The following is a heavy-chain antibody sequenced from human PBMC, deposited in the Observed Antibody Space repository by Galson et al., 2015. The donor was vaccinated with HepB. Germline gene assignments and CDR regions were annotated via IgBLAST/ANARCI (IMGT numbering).Heavy chain of an antibody. D-gene: IGHD4-11*01. CDR2: IYPGDSDT. CDR3: ARNLITTVTTPGYYYGMDV. J-gene: IGHJ6*02. V-gene: IGHV5-51*01. Sequence: QSGAEVKKPGESLKISCKGSGYSFTSYWIGWVRQMPGKGLEWMGIIYPGDSDTRYSPSFQGQVTISADKSIGTAYLQWSSLKASDTAMYYCARNLITTVTTPGYYYGMDVWCQGTTFTVAS. CDR1: GYSFTSYW.